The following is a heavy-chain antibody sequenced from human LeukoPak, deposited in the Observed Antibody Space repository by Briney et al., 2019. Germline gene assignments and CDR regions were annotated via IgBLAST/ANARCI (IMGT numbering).Heavy chain of an antibody. CDR2: ISSSGSTI. D-gene: IGHD1-26*01. CDR1: GFTFSSYE. Sequence: GGSLRLSCAASGFTFSSYEMNWVRQAPGKGLEWVSYISSSGSTIYYADSAKGRFTISRDNAKNSLYLQMNSLRAEDTAVYYCAKVLRGSGSKGGYFDYWGQGTLVTVSS. J-gene: IGHJ4*02. CDR3: AKVLRGSGSKGGYFDY. V-gene: IGHV3-48*03.